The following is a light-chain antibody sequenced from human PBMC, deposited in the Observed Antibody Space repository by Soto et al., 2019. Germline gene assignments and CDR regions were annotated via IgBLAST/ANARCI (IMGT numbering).Light chain of an antibody. CDR1: SSDVGAYNS. J-gene: IGLJ2*01. CDR2: EVS. Sequence: QSVLTQPASVSGSPGQSITISCTGTSSDVGAYNSVSWYQQHPGKAPKLMIYEVSNRPSGLSNRFSGSKSGNTASLTISGLQAEDEADYYCISYTSSSTVVFGGGTKVTVL. CDR3: ISYTSSSTVV. V-gene: IGLV2-14*01.